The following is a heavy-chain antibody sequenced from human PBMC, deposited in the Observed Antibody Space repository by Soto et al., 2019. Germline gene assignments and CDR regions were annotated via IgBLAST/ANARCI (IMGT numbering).Heavy chain of an antibody. CDR1: GVSISSSIYY. D-gene: IGHD5-12*01. V-gene: IGHV4-39*01. CDR3: ARHGPDGYNYVFRIFIEVNFDY. Sequence: SEMLSLTCTFRGVSISSSIYYWGWVVKPPGEGLGWSGSIYYGGSSFYNPSLESRVTISVATYKNQFSLKLSSVTAADTAVYYCARHGPDGYNYVFRIFIEVNFDYWGQGTLVTVSS. CDR2: IYYGGSS. J-gene: IGHJ4*02.